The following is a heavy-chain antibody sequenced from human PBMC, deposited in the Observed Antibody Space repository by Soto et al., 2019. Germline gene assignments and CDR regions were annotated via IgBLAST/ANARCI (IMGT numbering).Heavy chain of an antibody. V-gene: IGHV4-30-4*01. CDR2: IYYSGTT. CDR1: GGSINTGDYY. J-gene: IGHJ6*02. CDR3: ARGVDFEGFSPYGMDV. D-gene: IGHD3-3*01. Sequence: SETLSLTCTVSGGSINTGDYYWTWIRQPRGKGLEWIGYIYYSGTTYYNPSLKSRVSLSLGTSKHHFSLRLTSVTAADTAVYYCARGVDFEGFSPYGMDVWGQGTTVTVSS.